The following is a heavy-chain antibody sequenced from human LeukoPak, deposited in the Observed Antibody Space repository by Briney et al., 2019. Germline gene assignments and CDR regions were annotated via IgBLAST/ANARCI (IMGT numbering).Heavy chain of an antibody. Sequence: GGSLRLSCAASGFTFSSYAMSWVRQAPGKGLEWVSAISGSGGSTYYADSVKGRFTISRDNSKNTLYLQMNSLRAEDTAVYYCAKRQTFLVATSWFFDYWGQGTLVTVSS. CDR1: GFTFSSYA. D-gene: IGHD5-12*01. CDR3: AKRQTFLVATSWFFDY. V-gene: IGHV3-23*01. CDR2: ISGSGGST. J-gene: IGHJ4*02.